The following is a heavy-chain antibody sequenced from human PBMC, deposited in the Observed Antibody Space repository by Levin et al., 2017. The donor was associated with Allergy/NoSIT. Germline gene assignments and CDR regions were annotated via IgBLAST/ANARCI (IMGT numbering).Heavy chain of an antibody. CDR1: GGSISSGGYS. V-gene: IGHV4-30-2*01. CDR2: IYLSGST. J-gene: IGHJ4*02. D-gene: IGHD5-18*01. Sequence: SDTLSLTCAVSGGSISSGGYSWSWIRQPPGKGLEWIGNIYLSGSTNDNPSLKSRVTMSVDRSKNQFSLKLSYVTAADTAVYYCARVAGYSSGNYFDNGAPGTLFTVS. CDR3: ARVAGYSSGNYFDN.